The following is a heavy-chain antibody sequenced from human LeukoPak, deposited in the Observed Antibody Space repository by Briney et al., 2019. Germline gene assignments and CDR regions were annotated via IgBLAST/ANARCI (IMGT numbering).Heavy chain of an antibody. V-gene: IGHV1-46*01. CDR3: ARVPYYDSSGYDN. CDR1: GYTFTSYY. J-gene: IGHJ4*02. D-gene: IGHD3-22*01. CDR2: ISPSGGST. Sequence: ASVKVSCKASGYTFTSYYIHWVRQAPGQGLEWMGVISPSGGSTTYAQKFQGRVTMTRDTSTSTVYMELSSLTSEDTAVYYCARVPYYDSSGYDNWGQGTLVIVSS.